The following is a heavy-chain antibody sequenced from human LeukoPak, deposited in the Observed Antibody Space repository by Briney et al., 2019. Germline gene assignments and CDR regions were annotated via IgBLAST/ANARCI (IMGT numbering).Heavy chain of an antibody. Sequence: ASVKVSCXASGYTFTSYYMHWVRQAPGQGLEWMGIINPSGGSTSYAQKFQGRVTMTRDTSTSTVYMELSSLRSEDTAVYYCASIAVAGPWDYWGQGTLVTVSS. V-gene: IGHV1-46*01. CDR2: INPSGGST. CDR1: GYTFTSYY. J-gene: IGHJ4*02. CDR3: ASIAVAGPWDY. D-gene: IGHD6-19*01.